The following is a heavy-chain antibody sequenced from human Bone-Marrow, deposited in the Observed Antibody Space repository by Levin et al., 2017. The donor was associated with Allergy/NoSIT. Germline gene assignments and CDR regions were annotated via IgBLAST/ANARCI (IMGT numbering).Heavy chain of an antibody. V-gene: IGHV4-59*08. J-gene: IGHJ4*02. CDR1: GGSISNYY. Sequence: SETLSLTCTVPGGSISNYYWSWVRQPPDKGLELIGYIYHSGITNYNPSLKSRVTISLDASENQFSLKLSSVTAADTAVYYCTRLTLRYGLDNWGQGTLVTVSS. D-gene: IGHD3-10*01. CDR2: IYHSGIT. CDR3: TRLTLRYGLDN.